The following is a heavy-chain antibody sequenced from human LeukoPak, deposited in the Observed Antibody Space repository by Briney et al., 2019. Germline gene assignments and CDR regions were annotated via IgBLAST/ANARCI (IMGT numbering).Heavy chain of an antibody. CDR1: GFTFDDYA. V-gene: IGHV3-9*01. CDR3: AKDRQWELLNGMDV. J-gene: IGHJ6*02. Sequence: GGSLRLSCAASGFTFDDYAMHWVRQAPGKGLEWVSGMSWDSGGIGYADSVKGRFTISRDNAKNSLYLQMNSLSAEDTALYYCAKDRQWELLNGMDVWGQGTTVTVSS. CDR2: MSWDSGGI. D-gene: IGHD1-26*01.